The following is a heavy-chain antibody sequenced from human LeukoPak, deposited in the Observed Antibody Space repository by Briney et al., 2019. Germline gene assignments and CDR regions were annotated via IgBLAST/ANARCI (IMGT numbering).Heavy chain of an antibody. Sequence: GGSLRLSCAASGFTFSSYAMSWVRQAPGKGLEWVSAISGSGGSTYYADSAKGRFTISRDNSKNTLYLQMNSLRAEDTAVYYCAKDPGYSYGRNPNAFDIWGQGTMVTVSS. CDR3: AKDPGYSYGRNPNAFDI. V-gene: IGHV3-23*01. CDR1: GFTFSSYA. J-gene: IGHJ3*02. CDR2: ISGSGGST. D-gene: IGHD5-18*01.